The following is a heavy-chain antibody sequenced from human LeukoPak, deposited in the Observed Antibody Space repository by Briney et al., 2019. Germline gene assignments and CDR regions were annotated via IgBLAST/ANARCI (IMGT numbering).Heavy chain of an antibody. V-gene: IGHV4-34*01. J-gene: IGHJ4*02. Sequence: SETLSLTCAVYGGPFSDYYWSWLRQPPGKGLEWIGKINHSGSTNYRPSLKSRVTISIDTSKNQFSLKLKSMTAADTAVYYCARGEGARDGYNYEGPFYFDYWGQGTLVTVSS. CDR3: ARGEGARDGYNYEGPFYFDY. CDR2: INHSGST. CDR1: GGPFSDYY. D-gene: IGHD5-24*01.